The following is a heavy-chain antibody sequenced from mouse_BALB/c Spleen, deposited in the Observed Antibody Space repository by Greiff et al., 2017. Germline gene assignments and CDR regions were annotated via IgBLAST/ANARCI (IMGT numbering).Heavy chain of an antibody. D-gene: IGHD1-1*01. Sequence: QVQLQQPGAELVRPGASVKLSCKASGYTFTSYWINWVKQRPGQGLEWIGNIYPSDSYTNYNQKFKDKATLTVDKSSSTAYMQLSSPTSEDSAVYYCTRNYGSSLYYAMDYWGQGTSVTVSS. CDR3: TRNYGSSLYYAMDY. CDR2: IYPSDSYT. J-gene: IGHJ4*01. V-gene: IGHV1-69*02. CDR1: GYTFTSYW.